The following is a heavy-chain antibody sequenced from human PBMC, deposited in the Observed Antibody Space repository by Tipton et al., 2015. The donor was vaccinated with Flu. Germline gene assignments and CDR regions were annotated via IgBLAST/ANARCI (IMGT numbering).Heavy chain of an antibody. CDR2: IYYSGST. CDR1: GGSISSTSSY. J-gene: IGHJ4*02. CDR3: ARGGTVTTFYY. D-gene: IGHD4-17*01. Sequence: GLVKPSETLSLTCSVSGGSISSTSSYWAWIRQTPGMGLECLGSIYYSGSTYYNPSLKSRVAMSVDTSKNQFSLQLSSVTAADTAVYYRARGGTVTTFYYWGQGTLVTVSS. V-gene: IGHV4-39*07.